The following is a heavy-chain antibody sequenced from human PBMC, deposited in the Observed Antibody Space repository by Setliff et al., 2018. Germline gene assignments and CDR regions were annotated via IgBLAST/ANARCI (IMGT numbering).Heavy chain of an antibody. V-gene: IGHV4-61*09. CDR3: AAPGGGSYRF. CDR2: IYKSGST. J-gene: IGHJ4*02. CDR1: GGSVSSGSYY. Sequence: SETLSLTCTVSGGSVSSGSYYWSWIRQPAGKGLEWFGHIYKSGSTNYNPSLKSRVTMSLDTSKDQFSLNLSSVTAADTAVYYCAAPGGGSYRFWGQGTLVTVSS. D-gene: IGHD1-26*01.